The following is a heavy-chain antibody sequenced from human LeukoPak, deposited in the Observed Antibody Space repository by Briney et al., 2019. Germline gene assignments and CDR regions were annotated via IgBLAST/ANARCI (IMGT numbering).Heavy chain of an antibody. CDR2: VKIKTDGGTT. Sequence: GCLRLSCVASGITLSNAWMNGVRPAPGHGLEWVGRVKIKTDGGTTDYAAPVKGRFTISRDDATNTMYLEMSGLRAEGRAVHYCTTLPLYQRAGYSHSYMDVSGKGNT. J-gene: IGHJ6*03. V-gene: IGHV3-15*01. D-gene: IGHD2-21*01. CDR1: GITLSNAW. CDR3: TTLPLYQRAGYSHSYMDV.